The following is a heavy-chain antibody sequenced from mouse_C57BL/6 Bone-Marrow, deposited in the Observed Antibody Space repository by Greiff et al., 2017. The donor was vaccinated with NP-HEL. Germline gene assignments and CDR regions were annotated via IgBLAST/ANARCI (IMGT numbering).Heavy chain of an antibody. CDR3: AREGTTVVANWYFDV. D-gene: IGHD1-1*01. CDR2: IYPGDGDT. V-gene: IGHV1-80*01. J-gene: IGHJ1*03. Sequence: VKVVESGAELVKPGASVKISCKASGYAFSSYWMNWVKQRPGKGLEWIGQIYPGDGDTNYNGKFKGKATLTADKSSSTAYMQLSSLTSEDSAVYFCAREGTTVVANWYFDVWGTVTTVTVSS. CDR1: GYAFSSYW.